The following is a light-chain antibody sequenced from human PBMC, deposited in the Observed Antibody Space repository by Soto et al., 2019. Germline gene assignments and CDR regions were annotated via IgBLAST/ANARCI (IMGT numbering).Light chain of an antibody. CDR3: QQFHSYSWT. J-gene: IGKJ1*01. CDR2: AAS. V-gene: IGKV1-6*02. CDR1: QGIRSD. Sequence: AIQMTQSPSSLSASVGDGVIITCRASQGIRSDLGWYQQKPGKAPELLIFAASHLQTGVPSRFSGSGAGTDFTLTISSLQPEDFATYYCQQFHSYSWTFGQGTKVDIK.